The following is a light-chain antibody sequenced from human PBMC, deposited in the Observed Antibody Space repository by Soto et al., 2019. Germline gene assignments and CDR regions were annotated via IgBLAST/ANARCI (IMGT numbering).Light chain of an antibody. CDR2: LNSDGSH. CDR1: SGHSSYA. Sequence: QLVLTQSPSAPASLGASVKLTCTLSSGHSSYAIAWHQQQPEKGPRYLMKLNSDGSHSKGDGIPDRFSGSSSGAERYLTISSLQSEDEADYYCQTWGTGIHRVVFGGGTKLTVL. J-gene: IGLJ2*01. CDR3: QTWGTGIHRVV. V-gene: IGLV4-69*01.